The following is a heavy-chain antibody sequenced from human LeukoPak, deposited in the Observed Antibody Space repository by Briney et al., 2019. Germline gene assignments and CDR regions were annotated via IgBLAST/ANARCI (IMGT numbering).Heavy chain of an antibody. CDR1: GFTFDDYG. CDR3: ARSRYCSGGSCQDAFDI. CDR2: INWNGGST. D-gene: IGHD2-15*01. V-gene: IGHV3-20*04. J-gene: IGHJ3*02. Sequence: GGSLRLSCAASGFTFDDYGMSWVRQAPGKGLEWVSGINWNGGSTGYADSVKGRFTISRDNAKNSLYLQMNSLRAEDTALYYSARSRYCSGGSCQDAFDIWGQGTMVTVSS.